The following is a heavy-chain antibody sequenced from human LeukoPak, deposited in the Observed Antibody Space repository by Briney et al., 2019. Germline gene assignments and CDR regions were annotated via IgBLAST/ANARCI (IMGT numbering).Heavy chain of an antibody. CDR1: GGSISSYY. CDR2: IFPSGKT. J-gene: IGHJ1*01. V-gene: IGHV4-4*07. CDR3: AKDRVGSSTLDFQH. Sequence: SETLSLTCSVSGGSISSYYWSWIRQSAGKGLEWMGRIFPSGKTNHNPSLKSRATMSVDTSKNQLSLKLSSVTAADTAVYYCAKDRVGSSTLDFQHWGQGTLVSVSS. D-gene: IGHD1-26*01.